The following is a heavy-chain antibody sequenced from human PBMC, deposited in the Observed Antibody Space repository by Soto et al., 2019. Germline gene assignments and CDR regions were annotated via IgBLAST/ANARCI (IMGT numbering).Heavy chain of an antibody. Sequence: QVQLVESGGGVVQPGGSLRLSCAASGFTFSSYGMHWVRQAPDKGLEWVAVISDDGSNIYYADSVKGRFTISRDNPKNMLALQMNCLRTEGTGVYYWAKDLVSLGDHEGRLYPMDVWGQGTTVTVSS. CDR1: GFTFSSYG. V-gene: IGHV3-30*18. J-gene: IGHJ6*02. D-gene: IGHD4-17*01. CDR3: AKDLVSLGDHEGRLYPMDV. CDR2: ISDDGSNI.